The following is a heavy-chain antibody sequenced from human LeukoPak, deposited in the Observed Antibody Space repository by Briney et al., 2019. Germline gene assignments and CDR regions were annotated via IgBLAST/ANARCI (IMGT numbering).Heavy chain of an antibody. V-gene: IGHV3-21*01. D-gene: IGHD1-26*01. CDR2: ISSSSSYI. Sequence: NPGGSLRLSCAASGFTFSSYSMNWVRQAPGKGLEWVSSISSSSSYIYYADSVKGRFTISRDNAKNSLYLQMNSLRAEDTAVYYCARDSGSYGNWFDPWDQGTLVTVSS. CDR3: ARDSGSYGNWFDP. J-gene: IGHJ5*02. CDR1: GFTFSSYS.